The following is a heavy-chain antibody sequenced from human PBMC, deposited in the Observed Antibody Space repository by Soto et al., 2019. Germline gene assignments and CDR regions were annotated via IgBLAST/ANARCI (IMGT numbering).Heavy chain of an antibody. D-gene: IGHD6-6*01. Sequence: PSETLSLTCAVYGGSFSGYYWSWIRQPPGKGLEWIGEINHSGSTNYNPSLKSRVTISVDTSKNQISLKLSSVTAADTAVYYCARVTRGSSSHYTRYMDVWGKGTTVTVSS. CDR2: INHSGST. CDR1: GGSFSGYY. CDR3: ARVTRGSSSHYTRYMDV. V-gene: IGHV4-34*01. J-gene: IGHJ6*03.